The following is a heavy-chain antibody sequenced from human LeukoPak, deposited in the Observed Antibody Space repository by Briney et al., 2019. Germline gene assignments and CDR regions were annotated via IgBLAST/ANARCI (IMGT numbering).Heavy chain of an antibody. V-gene: IGHV4-34*01. D-gene: IGHD6-13*01. CDR1: GGSLRGYY. CDR3: ARRWYSSSTGYFQH. Sequence: PSETLSLTCAVYGGSLRGYYWSWIRQPPGKGLEWIGEINHSGSTNYNPSLKSRVTISVDTPKNQFSLKLSSVTAADTAVYYCARRWYSSSTGYFQHWGQGTLVTVSS. J-gene: IGHJ1*01. CDR2: INHSGST.